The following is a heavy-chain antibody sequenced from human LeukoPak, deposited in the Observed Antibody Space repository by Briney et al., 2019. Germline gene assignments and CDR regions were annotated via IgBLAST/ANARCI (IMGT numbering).Heavy chain of an antibody. V-gene: IGHV3-7*01. CDR2: IKQDGSEK. CDR3: ARDRPWFGEFYFDY. CDR1: GFTFSSYW. Sequence: GGSLRLSCAASGFTFSSYWMSWVRQAPGKGLEWVANIKQDGSEKYYVDSVKGRFTISRDNAKNSLYLQMNSLRAEDTAAYYCARDRPWFGEFYFDYWGQGTLVTVSS. D-gene: IGHD3-10*01. J-gene: IGHJ4*02.